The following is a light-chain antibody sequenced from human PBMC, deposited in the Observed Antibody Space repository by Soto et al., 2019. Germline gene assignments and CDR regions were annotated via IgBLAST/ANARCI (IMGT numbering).Light chain of an antibody. J-gene: IGKJ4*01. CDR1: QSVSSSY. CDR2: GAS. Sequence: IVLTQSPGTLSLSPGERATLSCRASQSVSSSYLAWYQQKPGQGPRLLIYGASSRATGIPDRFSGSGSGTDFTLTISRLEPEDFAVYYCQQYGSSPGTFGGRAKVEIK. CDR3: QQYGSSPGT. V-gene: IGKV3-20*01.